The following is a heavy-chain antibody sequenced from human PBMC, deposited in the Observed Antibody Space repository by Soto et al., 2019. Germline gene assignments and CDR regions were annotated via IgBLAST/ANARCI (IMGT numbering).Heavy chain of an antibody. V-gene: IGHV1-69*01. Sequence: QVQLVQSGAEVKKPGSSVKVSCKASGGTFSSYAISWVRQAPGQGLEWMGGIIPIFGTANYAQKFQGRVTITADESTSTAYMELSSLRSEDTAVYYCARGGGYCSSTSCPYVVDYWGQGTLVTVSS. J-gene: IGHJ4*02. CDR2: IIPIFGTA. CDR3: ARGGGYCSSTSCPYVVDY. CDR1: GGTFSSYA. D-gene: IGHD2-2*01.